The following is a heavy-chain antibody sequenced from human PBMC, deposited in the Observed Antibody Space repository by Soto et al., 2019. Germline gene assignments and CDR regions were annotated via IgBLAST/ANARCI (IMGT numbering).Heavy chain of an antibody. D-gene: IGHD6-19*01. Sequence: PSETLSLTCTVSGASISDYYWSWIRQPAGQALEWIGRVYVTGTTYFNPSLKSRVTMSVDTSNNQVSLKLSSVTAADSAIYYCARDGEYTSGWYSFDSWGPGTVVTVS. V-gene: IGHV4-4*07. CDR1: GASISDYY. J-gene: IGHJ5*01. CDR3: ARDGEYTSGWYSFDS. CDR2: VYVTGTT.